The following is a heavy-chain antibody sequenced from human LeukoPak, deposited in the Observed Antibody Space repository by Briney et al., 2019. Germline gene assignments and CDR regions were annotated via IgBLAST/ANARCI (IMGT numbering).Heavy chain of an antibody. CDR2: IYYSGST. CDR3: AGGPKYYYDSSGYL. V-gene: IGHV4-39*01. J-gene: IGHJ5*02. D-gene: IGHD3-22*01. Sequence: SETLSLTCTVSGGSISSSSYYWGWIRQPPRKGLEWIGSIYYSGSTYYNPSLKSRVTISVDTSKNQFSLKLSSVTAADTAVYYCAGGPKYYYDSSGYLWGQGTLVTVSS. CDR1: GGSISSSSYY.